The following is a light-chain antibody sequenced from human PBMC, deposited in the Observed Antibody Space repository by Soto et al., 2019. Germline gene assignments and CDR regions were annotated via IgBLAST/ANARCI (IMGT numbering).Light chain of an antibody. CDR3: QQYGSSPPIT. Sequence: EVVLTQSPGTLSLSPGERATLSCTASQSVSSSYLAWYQQKPGQAPRLLIYGASSRATGISDRFSGSGSGTDFPLTISRLEPEDFAVYYCQQYGSSPPITFGQGTRLEIK. J-gene: IGKJ5*01. CDR1: QSVSSSY. CDR2: GAS. V-gene: IGKV3-20*01.